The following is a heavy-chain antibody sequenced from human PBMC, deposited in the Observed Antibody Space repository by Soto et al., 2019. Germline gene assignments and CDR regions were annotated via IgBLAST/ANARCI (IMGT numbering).Heavy chain of an antibody. D-gene: IGHD5-18*01. J-gene: IGHJ4*02. Sequence: RLSCAASGFTFSNYAMSWLRQPPGKGLEWVSAISDSGDRTYYADSVKGRFTISRDNSKNTLYLQMNSLRAEDSAVYYCVKERSGHSYADSWGQGTLVTVS. V-gene: IGHV3-23*01. CDR1: GFTFSNYA. CDR2: ISDSGDRT. CDR3: VKERSGHSYADS.